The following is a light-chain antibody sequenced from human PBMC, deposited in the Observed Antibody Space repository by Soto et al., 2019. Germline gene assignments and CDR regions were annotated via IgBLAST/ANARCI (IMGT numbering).Light chain of an antibody. CDR2: EGS. J-gene: IGLJ2*01. Sequence: QSALTQPTSVSGSPGQSITISCTGTRSDVGSYNLVSWDQQHPGKAPKLMIYEGSKRPSGVSNRFSGSKSGNTASLTISGLQAEDEAEYYCCSYAGSSTYVVFGGGTKLTVL. CDR1: RSDVGSYNL. V-gene: IGLV2-23*01. CDR3: CSYAGSSTYVV.